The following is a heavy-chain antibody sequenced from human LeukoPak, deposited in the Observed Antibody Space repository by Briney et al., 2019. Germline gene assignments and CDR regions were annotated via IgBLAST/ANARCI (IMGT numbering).Heavy chain of an antibody. CDR2: ISSSSSYV. CDR3: AKVAHTAMVSNWFDP. CDR1: GFTFSSYS. V-gene: IGHV3-21*04. Sequence: PGGSLRLSCAASGFTFSSYSMNWVRQAPGKGLEWVSSISSSSSYVYYADSVKGRFTISRDNAKNSLYLQMNSLRAEDTAVYYCAKVAHTAMVSNWFDPWGQGTLVTVSS. J-gene: IGHJ5*02. D-gene: IGHD5-18*01.